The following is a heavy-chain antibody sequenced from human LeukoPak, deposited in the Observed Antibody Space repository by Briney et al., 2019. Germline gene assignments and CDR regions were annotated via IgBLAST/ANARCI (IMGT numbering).Heavy chain of an antibody. CDR3: ARQGGYSSSPDY. V-gene: IGHV4-59*08. CDR1: GGSSSNYY. D-gene: IGHD6-13*01. Sequence: SETLSLTGTVSGGSSSNYYWNWIRQPPGKGLEWIGYIYYSGSTNYNPSLKSRVAISVDASKNQFSLRLSSVTAADTAVYYCARQGGYSSSPDYWGQETLVTVSS. J-gene: IGHJ4*02. CDR2: IYYSGST.